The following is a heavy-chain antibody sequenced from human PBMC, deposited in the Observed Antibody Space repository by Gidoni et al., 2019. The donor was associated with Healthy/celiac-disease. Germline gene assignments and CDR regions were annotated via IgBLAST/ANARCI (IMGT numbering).Heavy chain of an antibody. CDR2: INPNSGGT. J-gene: IGHJ6*02. CDR3: AREIDIVVVPASPYGMDV. Sequence: QVQLVQSGAEVKKPGASVKVSCTASGYTFTGYYMHWVRQAPGQGLEWMGWINPNSGGTNYAQKFQGRVTMTRDTSISTAYMELSRLRSDDTAVYYCAREIDIVVVPASPYGMDVWGQGTTVTVSS. V-gene: IGHV1-2*02. D-gene: IGHD2-2*01. CDR1: GYTFTGYY.